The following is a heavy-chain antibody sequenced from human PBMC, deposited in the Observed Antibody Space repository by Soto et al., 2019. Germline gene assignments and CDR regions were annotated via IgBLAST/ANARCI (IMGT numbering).Heavy chain of an antibody. CDR2: IYYSGST. D-gene: IGHD4-17*01. J-gene: IGHJ6*02. V-gene: IGHV4-39*01. CDR1: GGSISSSSYY. Sequence: QLQLQESGPGLVKPSETLSLTCTVSGGSISSSSYYWGWIRQPPGKGLEWIGSIYYSGSTYYNPSLKSRVTISVDTSNNQFSLKLSSVTAADTAVYYCARIMTTLYYYYGMDVWGQGTTVTVSS. CDR3: ARIMTTLYYYYGMDV.